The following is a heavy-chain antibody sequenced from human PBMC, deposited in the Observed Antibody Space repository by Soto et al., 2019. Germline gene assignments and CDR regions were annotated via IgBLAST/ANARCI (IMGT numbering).Heavy chain of an antibody. V-gene: IGHV1-46*01. Sequence: ASVKVSCKASGYTFTSYYMHWVRQAPGQGLEWMGIINPSGGSTSYAQKFQGRVTMTRDTSTSTVYMELSSLRSEDTAVYYCAREEGNYKTYYYYGMDVWGKGTTVTVAS. J-gene: IGHJ6*04. D-gene: IGHD1-7*01. CDR3: AREEGNYKTYYYYGMDV. CDR1: GYTFTSYY. CDR2: INPSGGST.